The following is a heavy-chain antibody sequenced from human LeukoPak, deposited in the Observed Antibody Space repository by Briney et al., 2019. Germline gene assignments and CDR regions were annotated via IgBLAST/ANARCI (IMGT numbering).Heavy chain of an antibody. CDR1: GFTFADYG. D-gene: IGHD6-13*01. CDR2: INWSGDNT. Sequence: GGSLRLSCEDSGFTFADYGLSWVRQAPGKGPQWVAGINWSGDNTFYVDSVKGRFTISRDNTKKTLYLQMNNLRGEDTATYCARDLSGNWSNLAYWGQGTLVTVSS. V-gene: IGHV3-20*01. CDR3: ARDLSGNWSNLAY. J-gene: IGHJ4*02.